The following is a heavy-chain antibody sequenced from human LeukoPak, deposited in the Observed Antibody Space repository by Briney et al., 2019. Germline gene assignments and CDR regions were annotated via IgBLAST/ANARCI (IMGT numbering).Heavy chain of an antibody. Sequence: GASVKVSCKTSGYTFTDYDINWVRQATGQGLEWMGWATPSSGNTGYAQKFQGRVTITRNTSISTAYMDLSSLRSDDTAVYYCSRGRFLEWSYPFDYWGQGTLVTVSS. CDR2: ATPSSGNT. V-gene: IGHV1-8*03. J-gene: IGHJ4*02. CDR1: GYTFTDYD. CDR3: SRGRFLEWSYPFDY. D-gene: IGHD3-3*01.